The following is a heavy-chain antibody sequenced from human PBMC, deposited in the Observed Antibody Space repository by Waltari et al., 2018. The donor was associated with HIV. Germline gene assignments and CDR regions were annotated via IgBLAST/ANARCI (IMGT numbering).Heavy chain of an antibody. D-gene: IGHD3-10*01. CDR3: ARDGRGVRGVFDY. J-gene: IGHJ4*02. CDR2: IYYSGST. Sequence: QVQLQESGPGLVKPSQNLSLTCTVSAGSISSGAYYWRWIGQHPGKGPEWIGYIYYSGSTYYNPSLKSRVTISVDTSKNQFSLKLSSVTAADTAVYYCARDGRGVRGVFDYWGQGTLVTVSS. V-gene: IGHV4-31*03. CDR1: AGSISSGAYY.